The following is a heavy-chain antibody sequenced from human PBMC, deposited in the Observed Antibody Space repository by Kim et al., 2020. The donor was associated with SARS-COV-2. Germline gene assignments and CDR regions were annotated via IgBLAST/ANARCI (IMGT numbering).Heavy chain of an antibody. J-gene: IGHJ6*02. V-gene: IGHV3-53*04. D-gene: IGHD5-18*01. CDR3: ARPYGYDLARDV. Sequence: YYADSVKGRFTISRHNSKNTLYLQMNSLRAEDTAVYYCARPYGYDLARDVWGQGTTVTVSS.